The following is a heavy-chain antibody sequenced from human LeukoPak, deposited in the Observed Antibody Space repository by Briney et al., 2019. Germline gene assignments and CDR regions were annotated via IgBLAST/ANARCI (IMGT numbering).Heavy chain of an antibody. J-gene: IGHJ3*02. Sequence: EASVKVSCKASGGTFGSYAISWVRQAPGQGLEWMGWINPNSGGTNYAQKFQDWVIMTRDTSISTAYMELSRLRSDDTAVYYCARWNRALVGTPALDMWGQGTMVIVSS. V-gene: IGHV1-2*04. CDR1: GGTFGSYA. D-gene: IGHD2-15*01. CDR2: INPNSGGT. CDR3: ARWNRALVGTPALDM.